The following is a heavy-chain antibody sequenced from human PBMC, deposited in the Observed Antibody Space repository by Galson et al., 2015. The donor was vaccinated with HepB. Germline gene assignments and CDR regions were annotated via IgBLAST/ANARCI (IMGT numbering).Heavy chain of an antibody. CDR1: GFTFSSYG. D-gene: IGHD3-22*01. Sequence: SLRLSCAASGFTFSSYGMHWVRQAPGKGLEWVAVISYDGSNKYYADSVKGRFTISRDNSKDTLYLQMNSLRAEDTAVYYCAKDQVADDSSGYYLWYFDLWGRGTLVTVSS. CDR2: ISYDGSNK. CDR3: AKDQVADDSSGYYLWYFDL. J-gene: IGHJ2*01. V-gene: IGHV3-30*18.